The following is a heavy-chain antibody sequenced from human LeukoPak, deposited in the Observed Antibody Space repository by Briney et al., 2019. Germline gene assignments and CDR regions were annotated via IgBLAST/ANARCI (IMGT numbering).Heavy chain of an antibody. Sequence: SETESLTCTVSGGSISSYYWSWIRQPPGKGLEWIGNIYYSGSTNYNPSLKSRVTISVDTSKNQFSLKLSSVTAADTAVYYCARDHLSGYYPHYSNNGMDGWGQRSTVSVSS. CDR2: IYYSGST. D-gene: IGHD3-22*01. J-gene: IGHJ6*01. V-gene: IGHV4-59*01. CDR3: ARDHLSGYYPHYSNNGMDG. CDR1: GGSISSYY.